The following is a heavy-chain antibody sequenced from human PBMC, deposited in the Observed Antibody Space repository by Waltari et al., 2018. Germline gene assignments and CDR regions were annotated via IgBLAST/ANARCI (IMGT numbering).Heavy chain of an antibody. CDR3: AKGGFGVTGYFDY. V-gene: IGHV3-9*01. CDR1: GFTFDDYA. Sequence: EVQLVESGGGLVQPGRSLRLSCAASGFTFDDYAMHWVRQAPGKGLGWVSGFSWNSGIIGYADSVKGRFTISRDNAKNSLYLQMNSLRAEDTALYYCAKGGFGVTGYFDYWGQGTLVTVSS. CDR2: FSWNSGII. D-gene: IGHD3-10*01. J-gene: IGHJ4*02.